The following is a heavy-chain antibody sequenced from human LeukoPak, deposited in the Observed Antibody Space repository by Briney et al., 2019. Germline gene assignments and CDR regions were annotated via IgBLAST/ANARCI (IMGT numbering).Heavy chain of an antibody. V-gene: IGHV4-39*07. D-gene: IGHD5-18*01. CDR1: GGSISSSSYY. J-gene: IGHJ6*03. CDR3: ASGGRRYSYGLRYYYYYMDV. CDR2: IYYSGST. Sequence: SETLSLTCTVSGGSISSSSYYWGWIRQPPGKGLEWIGSIYYSGSTYYNPSLKSRVTISVDTSKNQFSLKLSSVTAADTAVYYCASGGRRYSYGLRYYYYYMDVWGKGTTVTVSS.